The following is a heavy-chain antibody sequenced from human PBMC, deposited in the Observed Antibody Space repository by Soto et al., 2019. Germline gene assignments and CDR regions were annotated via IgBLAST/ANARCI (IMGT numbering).Heavy chain of an antibody. CDR3: AGLVTLAGADAFDI. CDR2: ITPFNGNT. CDR1: GYTFTYRY. V-gene: IGHV1-45*02. Sequence: GASVKVSCKASGYTFTYRYLHWVRQAPGQALEWMGWITPFNGNTNYAQKFQDRVTITRDRSMSTAYMELSSLRSEDTAMYYCAGLVTLAGADAFDIWGQGTMVTVSS. J-gene: IGHJ3*02. D-gene: IGHD1-26*01.